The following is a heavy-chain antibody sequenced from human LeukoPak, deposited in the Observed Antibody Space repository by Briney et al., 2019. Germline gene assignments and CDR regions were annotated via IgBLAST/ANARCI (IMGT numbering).Heavy chain of an antibody. V-gene: IGHV1-46*01. CDR3: ARGICAEQLWLGDYYYYMDV. CDR2: INPSGGST. J-gene: IGHJ6*03. CDR1: GYTFTSYY. Sequence: PLASVKVSCKASGYTFTSYYMHWVRQAPGQGLEWMGIINPSGGSTSYAQKFQGRVTITADESTSTAYMELSSLRSEDTAVYYCARGICAEQLWLGDYYYYMDVWGKGTTVTVSS. D-gene: IGHD5-18*01.